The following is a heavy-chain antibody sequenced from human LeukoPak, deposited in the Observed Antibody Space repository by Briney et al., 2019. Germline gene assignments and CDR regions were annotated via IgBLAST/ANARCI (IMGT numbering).Heavy chain of an antibody. J-gene: IGHJ4*02. D-gene: IGHD6-13*01. Sequence: KPSETLSLTCAVYGGSISGYYWSWIRQTPGKGLKWIGEINHGGSTNYNPSLKSRVTISVDTSKKQFSLKLYSVAAADTAVYYCARREGIEAAGTDYWGQGTLVTVSS. CDR1: GGSISGYY. V-gene: IGHV4-34*01. CDR2: INHGGST. CDR3: ARREGIEAAGTDY.